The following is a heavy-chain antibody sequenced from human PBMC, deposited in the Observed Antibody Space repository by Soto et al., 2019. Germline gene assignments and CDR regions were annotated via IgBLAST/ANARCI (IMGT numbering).Heavy chain of an antibody. CDR3: ARELFGRSVCFAP. CDR1: GGSISSYY. J-gene: IGHJ5*02. D-gene: IGHD3-10*01. Sequence: TSETLSLTCTVSGGSISSYYWSWIRQPPGKGLEWIGYIYYSGSTNYNPSLKSRVTISVDTSKNQFSLKLSSVTAADTAVYYCARELFGRSVCFAPGGQGTLVTVPS. CDR2: IYYSGST. V-gene: IGHV4-59*01.